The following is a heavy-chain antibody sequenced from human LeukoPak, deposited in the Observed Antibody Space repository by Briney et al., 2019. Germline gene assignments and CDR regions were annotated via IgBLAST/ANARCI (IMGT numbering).Heavy chain of an antibody. CDR1: GFTFSSYW. J-gene: IGHJ5*02. CDR3: VRTVNLPRTDPFNP. Sequence: GGSLRLSCAASGFTFSSYWMSWVRQAPGKGLEWVANIKEDGSEKYYVDSVKGRFTISRDNPKNSLCLQMDSLRAEDTGVYYCVRTVNLPRTDPFNPWGEGTPVSVSS. CDR2: IKEDGSEK. V-gene: IGHV3-7*03. D-gene: IGHD1-14*01.